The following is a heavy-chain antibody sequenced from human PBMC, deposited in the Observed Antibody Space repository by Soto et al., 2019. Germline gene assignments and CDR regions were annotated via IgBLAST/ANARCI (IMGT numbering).Heavy chain of an antibody. V-gene: IGHV4-59*02. CDR2: MYYSGST. Sequence: VNSSFWSWLRKNKGKGLEWIGYMYYSGSTNYNPSLKSRVTISVDTSKNQSSLKLSSVTAADTAVFFFSRIRLKASGYYGMD. CDR3: SRIRLKASGYYGMD. CDR1: VNSSF. D-gene: IGHD3-3*02. J-gene: IGHJ6*01.